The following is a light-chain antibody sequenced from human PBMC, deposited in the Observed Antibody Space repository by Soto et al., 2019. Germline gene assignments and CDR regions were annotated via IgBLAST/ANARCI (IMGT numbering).Light chain of an antibody. J-gene: IGKJ1*01. CDR2: AAS. CDR3: QQSYSTPRT. CDR1: QSISSY. Sequence: DMQMTQSPSSLSASVGDRVTITCRSSQSISSYLNWYQQTPGKAPKLLIYAASSLQSGVPSRFSGSGSGKDFTLTISSLQPEDFATYYCQQSYSTPRTFGQGTKVDIK. V-gene: IGKV1-39*01.